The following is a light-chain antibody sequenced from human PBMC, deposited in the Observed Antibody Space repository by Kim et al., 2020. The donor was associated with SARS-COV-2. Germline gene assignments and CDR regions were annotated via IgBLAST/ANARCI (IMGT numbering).Light chain of an antibody. Sequence: RAPLNCKSSQTVLYNCNNKNYLAWYQQKPGQAPKLLIYWASIRESGVSDRFSGSGSETDFTLTISSLQAEDVAVYYCQQYYSTPPSFGQGTKLEI. CDR3: QQYYSTPPS. CDR2: WAS. V-gene: IGKV4-1*01. CDR1: QTVLYNCNNKNY. J-gene: IGKJ2*03.